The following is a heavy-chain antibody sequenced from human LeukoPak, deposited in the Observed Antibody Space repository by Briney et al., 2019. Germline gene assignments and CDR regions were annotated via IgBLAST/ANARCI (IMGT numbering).Heavy chain of an antibody. D-gene: IGHD1-26*01. CDR1: GDSISSYY. J-gene: IGHJ4*02. Sequence: PSETLSLTCTVSGDSISSYYWSWIRQPPGKGLEWIGYIYYSGSTNYNPSLKSRVTISVDTSKNQFSLKLGSVTAADTAVYYCARGGSYYGYWGQGTLVTVSS. CDR2: IYYSGST. V-gene: IGHV4-59*01. CDR3: ARGGSYYGY.